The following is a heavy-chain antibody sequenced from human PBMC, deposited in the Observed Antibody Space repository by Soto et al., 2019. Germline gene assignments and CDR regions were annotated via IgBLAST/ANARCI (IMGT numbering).Heavy chain of an antibody. CDR3: GKEGQQVGGGYFDY. CDR2: ISGSGGST. CDR1: GFTFSSYA. D-gene: IGHD6-13*01. V-gene: IGHV3-23*01. J-gene: IGHJ4*02. Sequence: EVQLLESGGGLVQPGGSLRLSCAASGFTFSSYAMSWVRQAPGKGLEWVSAISGSGGSTYYADSVKGRFTISRDNSKNTLYLQMNSLGAEETAVYYCGKEGQQVGGGYFDYWGQGTLVTVSS.